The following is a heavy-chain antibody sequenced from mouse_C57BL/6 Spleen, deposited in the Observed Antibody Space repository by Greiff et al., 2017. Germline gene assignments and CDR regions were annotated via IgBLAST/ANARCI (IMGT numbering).Heavy chain of an antibody. Sequence: DVQLVESGGGLVKPGGSLKLSCAASGFTFSSYAMSWVRQTPEKRLEWVATISDGGSYTYYPDNVKGRFTISRDNAKNNLYLQMSHLKSEDTAMYDCARDETFFDYWGQGTTLTVSS. CDR3: ARDETFFDY. J-gene: IGHJ2*01. CDR1: GFTFSSYA. V-gene: IGHV5-4*01. CDR2: ISDGGSYT.